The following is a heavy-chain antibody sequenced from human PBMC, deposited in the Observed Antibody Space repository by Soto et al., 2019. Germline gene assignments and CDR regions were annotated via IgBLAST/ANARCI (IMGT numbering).Heavy chain of an antibody. D-gene: IGHD4-4*01. V-gene: IGHV1-69*02. J-gene: IGHJ5*02. CDR2: IIPILGIA. CDR1: GGTFSSYT. CDR3: ATTYSNYGHWFDP. Sequence: SVKVSCKASGGTFSSYTISWVRQAPGQGLEWMGRIIPILGIANYAQKFQGRVTITADKSTSTAYMELSSLRSEDTAVYYCATTYSNYGHWFDPWGQGTLVTVSS.